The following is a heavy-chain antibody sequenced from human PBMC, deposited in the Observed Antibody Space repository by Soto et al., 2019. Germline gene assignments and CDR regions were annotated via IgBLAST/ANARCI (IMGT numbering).Heavy chain of an antibody. CDR3: ARDDSGYSGSYCIDYFDC. Sequence: QVQLVQSGAELKKPGASVRVSCKSSGNTFPNYAIHWVRQAPGQRPEWMGWINGGNGNTYYSENFQGRVTFTRYTSASTVYMELSSRRSEDTARYYRARDDSGYSGSYCIDYFDCWGQGALVTVSS. D-gene: IGHD1-26*01. V-gene: IGHV1-3*01. CDR1: GNTFPNYA. J-gene: IGHJ4*02. CDR2: INGGNGNT.